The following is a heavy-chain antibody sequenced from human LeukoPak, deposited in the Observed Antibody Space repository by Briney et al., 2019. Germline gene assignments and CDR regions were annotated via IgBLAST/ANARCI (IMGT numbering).Heavy chain of an antibody. Sequence: PGGSLRLSCAASGFTFSGSAMHWVRQASGKGLEWGGRIRSKANSYATAYAASVKGRFTISRDDSKNTAYLQMNSLKTEDTAVYYCTRHQYSSGWXIDXWGQGXLVTV. V-gene: IGHV3-73*01. J-gene: IGHJ4*02. CDR1: GFTFSGSA. D-gene: IGHD6-19*01. CDR2: IRSKANSYAT. CDR3: TRHQYSSGWXIDX.